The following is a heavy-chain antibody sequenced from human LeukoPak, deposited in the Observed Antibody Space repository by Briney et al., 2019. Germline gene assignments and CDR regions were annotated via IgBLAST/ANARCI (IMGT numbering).Heavy chain of an antibody. D-gene: IGHD2-2*01. J-gene: IGHJ4*02. CDR1: GGSISSYY. V-gene: IGHV4-59*01. CDR2: IYYSGST. CDR3: AREPPLGYCSSTSCPPPGAFDY. Sequence: SETLSLTCTVSGGSISSYYWSWIRQPPGKGLEWIGYIYYSGSTNYNPSLKSRVTISVDTSKNQFSLKLSSVTAADTAVYYCAREPPLGYCSSTSCPPPGAFDYWGQGTLVTVSS.